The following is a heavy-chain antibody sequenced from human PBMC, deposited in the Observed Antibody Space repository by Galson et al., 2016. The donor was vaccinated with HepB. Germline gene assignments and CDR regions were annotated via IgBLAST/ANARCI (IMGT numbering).Heavy chain of an antibody. Sequence: SLRLSCAASGISFDSHGMHWVRQAPGKGLEWVAVVWADGGNKYYADFVQDRFTISRDNSKNTVDLQMNSLRAEDTAVYYCGTESYLKGHSIVVAAPSQTWGRGTLVTVSS. CDR2: VWADGGNK. J-gene: IGHJ5*02. CDR1: GISFDSHG. CDR3: GTESYLKGHSIVVAAPSQT. D-gene: IGHD2-15*01. V-gene: IGHV3-33*01.